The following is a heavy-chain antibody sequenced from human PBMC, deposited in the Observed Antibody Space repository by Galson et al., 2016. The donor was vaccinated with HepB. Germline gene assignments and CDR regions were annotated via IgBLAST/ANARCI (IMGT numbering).Heavy chain of an antibody. CDR2: ISWNSGNI. CDR1: GFNLEEYA. V-gene: IGHV3-9*01. J-gene: IGHJ6*01. CDR3: TKDNFDRHCLHQGPIGLPPGTLLQEHL. D-gene: IGHD3-9*01. Sequence: SLRLSCAASGFNLEEYAIHWVRQAPGKGLEWDSGISWNSGNIGYVDSVKGRFTLSRDNDKNSLALQMKSLTTEDTALYFCTKDNFDRHCLHQGPIGLPPGTLLQEHLWG.